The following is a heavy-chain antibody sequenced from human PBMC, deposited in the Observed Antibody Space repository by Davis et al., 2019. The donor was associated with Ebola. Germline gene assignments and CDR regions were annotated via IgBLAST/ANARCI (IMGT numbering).Heavy chain of an antibody. CDR1: GYTFTSYA. Sequence: AASVKVSCKASGYTFTSYAMHWVRQAPGQRLEWMGWISAGNGNTKYSQKFQGRVTITRDTSASTAYMELSSLRSEDTAVYYCARERGWFGELLVDYWGQGTLVTVSS. D-gene: IGHD3-10*01. J-gene: IGHJ4*02. CDR2: ISAGNGNT. V-gene: IGHV1-3*01. CDR3: ARERGWFGELLVDY.